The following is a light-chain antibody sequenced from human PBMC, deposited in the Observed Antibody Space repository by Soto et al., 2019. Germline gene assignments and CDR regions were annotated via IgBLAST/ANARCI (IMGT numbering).Light chain of an antibody. J-gene: IGKJ4*01. CDR3: QQRGSFPLT. V-gene: IGKV3-11*01. Sequence: EIVLTQSPAALSLSPGERATLSCRASQSIGTYLVWYQQKPGQAPRLLIYDASNRATGIPVRFSGSGSGTDFTLTISSLEPEDFPVYYCQQRGSFPLTFGGGTK. CDR2: DAS. CDR1: QSIGTY.